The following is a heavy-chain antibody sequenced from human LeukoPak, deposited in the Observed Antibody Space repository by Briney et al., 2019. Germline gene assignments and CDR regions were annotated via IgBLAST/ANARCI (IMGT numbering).Heavy chain of an antibody. CDR2: IYPADSET. V-gene: IGHV5-51*01. J-gene: IGHJ4*02. Sequence: GESLKISCRVSGYAFASYWIGWVRRVPGKGLEWMGIIYPADSETKSSPSFQGQVTFSVDKSINTAYLQWSSLKASDTAMYYCARFEVNYEDNGSFYYFDYWGQGTLVTVSS. D-gene: IGHD2/OR15-2a*01. CDR3: ARFEVNYEDNGSFYYFDY. CDR1: GYAFASYW.